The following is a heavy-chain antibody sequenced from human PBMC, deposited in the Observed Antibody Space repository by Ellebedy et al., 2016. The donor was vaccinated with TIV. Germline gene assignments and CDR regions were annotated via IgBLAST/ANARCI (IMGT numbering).Heavy chain of an antibody. J-gene: IGHJ4*02. V-gene: IGHV1-46*01. D-gene: IGHD5-12*01. CDR3: ARRSSAYALDY. CDR2: TDPSGGST. CDR1: GYTFSSNY. Sequence: AASVKVSCKASGYTFSSNYMHWVRQAPGQELEWMGITDPSGGSTNYAQKFQGRGTMTRDTSTSTVYMELSSLRSEDTAVYYCARRSSAYALDYWGQGTLVTVSS.